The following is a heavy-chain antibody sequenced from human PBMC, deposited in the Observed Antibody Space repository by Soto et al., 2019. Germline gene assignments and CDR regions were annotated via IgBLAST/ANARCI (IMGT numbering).Heavy chain of an antibody. Sequence: GGSLRLSCAASGFTFSSYGMHWVRQAPGKGLEWVAVISYDGSNKYYADSVKGRFTISRDNSKNTLYLQMNSLRAEDTAVYYCAKDIVRDIVVRATARIYYGMDVWGQGTTVTVSS. V-gene: IGHV3-30*18. D-gene: IGHD2-15*01. J-gene: IGHJ6*02. CDR3: AKDIVRDIVVRATARIYYGMDV. CDR1: GFTFSSYG. CDR2: ISYDGSNK.